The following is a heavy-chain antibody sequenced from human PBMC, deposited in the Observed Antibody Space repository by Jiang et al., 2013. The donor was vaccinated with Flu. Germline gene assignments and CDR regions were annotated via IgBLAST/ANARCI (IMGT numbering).Heavy chain of an antibody. CDR1: GYTFTGYY. CDR2: INPNSGGT. J-gene: IGHJ6*02. CDR3: ARVGSDYYYYYGMDV. D-gene: IGHD2-15*01. V-gene: IGHV1-2*02. Sequence: SGAEVKKPGASVKVSCKASGYTFTGYYMHWVRQAPGQGLEWMGWINPNSGGTNYAQKFQGRVTMTRDTSISTAYMELSRLRSDDTAVYYCARVGSDYYYYYGMDVWGQGTTVTVSS.